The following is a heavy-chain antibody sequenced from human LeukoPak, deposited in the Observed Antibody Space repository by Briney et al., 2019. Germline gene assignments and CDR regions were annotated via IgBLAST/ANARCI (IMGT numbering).Heavy chain of an antibody. Sequence: GGSLRLSCAASGFTFSTYAMSWVRQAPGKGLEWVSAISDSGSSTYYADSVKGRFTISRDNAKNSLYLQMNSLRAEDTAVYYCARDGGAMGFDYWGQGTLVTVSS. J-gene: IGHJ4*02. V-gene: IGHV3-23*01. CDR1: GFTFSTYA. CDR2: ISDSGSST. D-gene: IGHD3-16*01. CDR3: ARDGGAMGFDY.